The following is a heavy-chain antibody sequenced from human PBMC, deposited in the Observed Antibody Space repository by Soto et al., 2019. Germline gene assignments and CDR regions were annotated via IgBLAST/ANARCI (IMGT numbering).Heavy chain of an antibody. CDR3: AHRRAYCSGCSCNHWFDH. Sequence: QITLRESGPTLVKPTQTLTLTCNFSGFSLSTSEVGVGWIRQPPGKTLEWLGFIYWYDDKRYSPSLKNRLTITKDTYKTRGTLTRTDIDPVDTATYYCAHRRAYCSGCSCNHWFDHWGQGTLVTVSS. J-gene: IGHJ5*02. D-gene: IGHD2-15*01. CDR1: GFSLSTSEVG. V-gene: IGHV2-5*01. CDR2: IYWYDDK.